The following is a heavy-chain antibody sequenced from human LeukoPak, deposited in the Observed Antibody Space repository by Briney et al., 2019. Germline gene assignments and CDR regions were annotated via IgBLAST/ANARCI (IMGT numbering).Heavy chain of an antibody. CDR2: IYYSGST. V-gene: IGHV4-59*01. J-gene: IGHJ4*02. CDR3: ARAALEDIVVVPADY. CDR1: GGSISSYY. Sequence: SETLSLTCTVSGGSISSYYWSWIRQPPGKGLEWIGYIYYSGSTNYNPSLKSRVTISVDTSKNQFSLKLSSVTAADTAVYYCARAALEDIVVVPADYWGQGTLVTVSS. D-gene: IGHD2-2*01.